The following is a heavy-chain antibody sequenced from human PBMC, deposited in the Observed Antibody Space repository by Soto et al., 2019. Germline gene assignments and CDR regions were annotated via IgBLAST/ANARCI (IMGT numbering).Heavy chain of an antibody. CDR2: IIPISGTT. J-gene: IGHJ6*02. CDR3: ARGYCSGGNCYSGMDV. D-gene: IGHD2-15*01. V-gene: IGHV1-69*13. Sequence: GASVKVSCKASGGTFSTHAIIWVRQAPGHGLEWMGGIIPISGTTYYTQKFQGRVTITADEPTSTAFMELSSLKSDDTAVFYCARGYCSGGNCYSGMDVWGQGTMVTDSS. CDR1: GGTFSTHA.